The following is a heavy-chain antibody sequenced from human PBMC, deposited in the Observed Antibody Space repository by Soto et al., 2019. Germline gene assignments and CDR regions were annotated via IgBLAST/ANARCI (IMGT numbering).Heavy chain of an antibody. J-gene: IGHJ4*02. CDR2: VESKADGGTT. D-gene: IGHD2-2*01. V-gene: IGHV3-15*04. Sequence: EVQLVESGGGLVKPGGSLRLSCAASGFNFSNTWMTWVRQAPGKGLEWVGRVESKADGGTTDYAAPVEGRFTISRDDLNTTVFLQMDSLKTDDPAVYFCSTGRSSNYHWGQGTLVTVSS. CDR3: STGRSSNYH. CDR1: GFNFSNTW.